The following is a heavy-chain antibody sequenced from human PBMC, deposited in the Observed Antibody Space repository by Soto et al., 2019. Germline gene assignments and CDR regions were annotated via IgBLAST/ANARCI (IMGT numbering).Heavy chain of an antibody. V-gene: IGHV1-2*02. J-gene: IGHJ4*02. D-gene: IGHD1-26*01. CDR3: GRGRSGQIVVFY. CDR2: IGPESGAT. CDR1: GYTFTGHY. Sequence: ASVKVSCKASGYTFTGHYIHWVREAPEQGPEWMGEIGPESGATRYAQKFQGRVTMTRDMSITTVYMELNNLSPDDTAVYYCGRGRSGQIVVFYWGQGTPVTVSS.